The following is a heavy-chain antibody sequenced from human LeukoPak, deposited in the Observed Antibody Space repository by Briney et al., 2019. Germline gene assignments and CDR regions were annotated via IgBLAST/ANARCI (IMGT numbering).Heavy chain of an antibody. CDR1: GGSFSGYY. Sequence: SETLSLTCAVYGGSFSGYYWSWIRQAPGKGLEWIGEINHSGSTNYNPSLKSRVTISVDTSKNQFSLKLSSVTAADTAVYYCAATTVTTGYWGQGTLVTVSS. J-gene: IGHJ4*02. V-gene: IGHV4-34*01. D-gene: IGHD4-17*01. CDR3: AATTVTTGY. CDR2: INHSGST.